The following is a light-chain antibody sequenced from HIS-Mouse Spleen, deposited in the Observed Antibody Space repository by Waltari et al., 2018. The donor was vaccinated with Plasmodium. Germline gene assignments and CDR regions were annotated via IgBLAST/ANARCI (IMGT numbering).Light chain of an antibody. Sequence: QSALTQPASVSGSPGQALTISCTGPSSDVVGYNYVSWYQQHPGKAPKLMIYEVSNRPSGVSNRFSGSKSGNTASLTISGLQAEDEADYYCSSYTSSSTWVFGGGTKLTVL. V-gene: IGLV2-14*01. CDR1: SSDVVGYNY. J-gene: IGLJ3*02. CDR3: SSYTSSSTWV. CDR2: EVS.